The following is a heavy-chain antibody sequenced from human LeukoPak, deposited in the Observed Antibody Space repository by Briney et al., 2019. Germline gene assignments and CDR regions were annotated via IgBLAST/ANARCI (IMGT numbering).Heavy chain of an antibody. V-gene: IGHV3-23*01. D-gene: IGHD3-22*01. CDR2: ISGSGGGT. CDR1: GVTFSSYV. CDR3: ARENGYYDSSGYDAFDI. Sequence: GGSLRLSCEASGVTFSSYVMSWVRQAPGKGPEWVSGISGSGGGTYYADSVKGRFTISRDNAKNSLYLQMNSLRDEDTAVYYCARENGYYDSSGYDAFDIWGQGTMVTVSS. J-gene: IGHJ3*02.